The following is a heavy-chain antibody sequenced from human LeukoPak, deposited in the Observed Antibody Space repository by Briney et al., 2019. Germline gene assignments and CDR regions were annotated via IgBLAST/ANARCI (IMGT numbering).Heavy chain of an antibody. J-gene: IGHJ4*02. CDR1: GFTFSSYW. CDR3: ARCPYDSSGYYSVPSHLDY. V-gene: IGHV3-7*01. Sequence: SGGSLRLSCAASGFTFSSYWMTWVRQAPGKGLEWVANIKQDGSAKYYVDSLRGRFGISRDNVKNSLFLQMNSLSAEDTAVYYCARCPYDSSGYYSVPSHLDYWGQGTLVTVSS. D-gene: IGHD3-22*01. CDR2: IKQDGSAK.